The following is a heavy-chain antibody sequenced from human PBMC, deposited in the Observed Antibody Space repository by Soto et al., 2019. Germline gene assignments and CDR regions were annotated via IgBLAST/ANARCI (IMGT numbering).Heavy chain of an antibody. V-gene: IGHV2-70*01. D-gene: IGHD6-19*01. CDR2: IDWDDDK. Sequence: TGPTLVNPTQTLTLTCTFSGFSLSTSGMCVSWIRQPPGKALEWLALIDWDDDKYYSTSLKTRLTISKDTSKNQVVLTMTNMDPVDTATYYCARISVEDSSGWDVRRFDYWGQGTLVTVSS. CDR3: ARISVEDSSGWDVRRFDY. J-gene: IGHJ4*02. CDR1: GFSLSTSGMC.